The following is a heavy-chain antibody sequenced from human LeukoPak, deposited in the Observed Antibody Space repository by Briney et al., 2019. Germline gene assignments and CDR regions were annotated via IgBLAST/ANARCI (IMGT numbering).Heavy chain of an antibody. V-gene: IGHV1-18*01. CDR2: ISAYNGNT. D-gene: IGHD6-19*01. CDR1: GYTFTSYG. J-gene: IGHJ4*02. Sequence: ASVKVSCKGSGYTFTSYGVSWVRQAPGQGLEWMGWISAYNGNTNYAQKLQGRVTMTTDTSTSTAYMELRSLRSDDTAVYYCARAGSGWYYFDYWGQGTLVTVSS. CDR3: ARAGSGWYYFDY.